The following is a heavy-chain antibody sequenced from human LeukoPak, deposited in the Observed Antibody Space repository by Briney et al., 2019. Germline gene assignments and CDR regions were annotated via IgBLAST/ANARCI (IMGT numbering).Heavy chain of an antibody. CDR1: GGSFSGYY. CDR3: ARDGAHYDPNKVRVIGGRWFDP. V-gene: IGHV4-34*01. J-gene: IGHJ5*02. CDR2: INHSVST. D-gene: IGHD3-3*01. Sequence: PLETLSLTCAVYGGSFSGYYWSWIRQPPGKGLEWIGEINHSVSTNYNPSLKSRVTISGGTSKNQFSLKLSSVTAADTAVYYCARDGAHYDPNKVRVIGGRWFDPWGQGTLVTVSS.